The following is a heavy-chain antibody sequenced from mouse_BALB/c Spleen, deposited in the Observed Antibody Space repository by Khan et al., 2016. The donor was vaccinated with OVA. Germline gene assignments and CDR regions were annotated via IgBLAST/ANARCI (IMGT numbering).Heavy chain of an antibody. V-gene: IGHV9-3-1*01. CDR2: INTYTGEP. Sequence: QIQLVQSGPELKKPGVTVKISCKASGYTFTTYGMNWVKQAPGKGLKWMGWINTYTGEPTYVDDFKGRFAFSLETSDSTAYLQINNLKNEDTATYFCARGGYSGTMDYWGQGTSVTVSS. CDR3: ARGGYSGTMDY. D-gene: IGHD2-14*01. J-gene: IGHJ4*01. CDR1: GYTFTTYG.